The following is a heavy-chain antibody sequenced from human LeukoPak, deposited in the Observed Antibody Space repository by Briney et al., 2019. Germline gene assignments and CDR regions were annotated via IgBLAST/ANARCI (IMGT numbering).Heavy chain of an antibody. Sequence: AGGSLRLSCAASGFIISHYAMHWVRLAPGKGLEWVAVVSYDGTNKYYADSVKGRFTISRDNSKNTLYLQMNSLRAEDTAMYYCARDIQNVDTPMALDYWGQGTLVTVSS. CDR3: ARDIQNVDTPMALDY. CDR1: GFIISHYA. CDR2: VSYDGTNK. V-gene: IGHV3-30*04. J-gene: IGHJ4*02. D-gene: IGHD5-18*01.